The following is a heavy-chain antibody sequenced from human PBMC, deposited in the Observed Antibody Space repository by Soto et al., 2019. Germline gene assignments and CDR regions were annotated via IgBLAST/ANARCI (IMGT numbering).Heavy chain of an antibody. CDR1: GGSISSGGYY. CDR2: IYYSGST. J-gene: IGHJ4*02. V-gene: IGHV4-31*03. D-gene: IGHD7-27*01. CDR3: ARRKAKVSNLDY. Sequence: TLSLTCTVSGGSISSGGYYWSWIRQHPGKGLEWIGYIYYSGSTYYNPSLKSRVTISVDTSKNQFSLKLSSVTAADTAVYYCARRKAKVSNLDYWGQGTLVTVSS.